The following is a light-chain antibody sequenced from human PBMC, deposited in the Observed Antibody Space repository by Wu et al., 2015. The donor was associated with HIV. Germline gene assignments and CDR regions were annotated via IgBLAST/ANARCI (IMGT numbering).Light chain of an antibody. V-gene: IGKV1-33*01. CDR1: QDIANC. J-gene: IGKJ4*01. CDR2: DAS. Sequence: DIQMTQSPSSLSASVGDRVTISCQASQDIANCLNWYQQKVGKAPKLLIYDASNLEAGVPSGLSGSGSGTNFTFTISSLQPEDFATYYCQQYKNPPITFGGGTRVEI. CDR3: QQYKNPPIT.